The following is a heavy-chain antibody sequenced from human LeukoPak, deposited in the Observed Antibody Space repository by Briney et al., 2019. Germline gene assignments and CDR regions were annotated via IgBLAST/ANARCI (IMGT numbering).Heavy chain of an antibody. J-gene: IGHJ3*02. Sequence: GASVKVSCKASGYTFTSYYMHGVRQAPGQGLEWMGIINPSGGSTSYAQKFQGRVTMTRDTSTSTVYMELSSLRSEDTAVYYCARSALLDMMLLEHAFDIWGQGTMVTVSS. D-gene: IGHD3-16*01. CDR3: ARSALLDMMLLEHAFDI. CDR2: INPSGGST. V-gene: IGHV1-46*01. CDR1: GYTFTSYY.